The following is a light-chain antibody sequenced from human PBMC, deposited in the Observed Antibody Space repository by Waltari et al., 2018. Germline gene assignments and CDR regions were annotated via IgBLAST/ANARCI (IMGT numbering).Light chain of an antibody. V-gene: IGKV3-20*01. CDR1: QRLIKRY. J-gene: IGKJ2*01. CDR3: QQYGSSVMYT. Sequence: EVVLTQSPGTLSLSPGERATLSCRASQRLIKRYVAWYQQKPGQAPTLLIYGASNRAAGIPDMFSASGSETDFTLTISRLEPEDFGVYYCQQYGSSVMYTFGQGTKLEI. CDR2: GAS.